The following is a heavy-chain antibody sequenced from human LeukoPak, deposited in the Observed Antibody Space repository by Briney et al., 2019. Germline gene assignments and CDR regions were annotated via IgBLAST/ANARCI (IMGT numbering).Heavy chain of an antibody. CDR2: ISGSGGST. CDR3: AKGQTGVNYYYYGMDV. J-gene: IGHJ6*02. V-gene: IGHV3-23*01. Sequence: PGGSLRLSCAASGFTFSSYAMSWVRQAPGKGLEWVSAISGSGGSTYYADSVKGRFTISRDNSKNTLYLQMNSLRAEDTAVYYCAKGQTGVNYYYYGMDVWGQGTTVTVSS. D-gene: IGHD7-27*01. CDR1: GFTFSSYA.